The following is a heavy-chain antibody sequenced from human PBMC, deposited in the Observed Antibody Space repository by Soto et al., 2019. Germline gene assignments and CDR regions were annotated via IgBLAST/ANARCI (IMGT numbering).Heavy chain of an antibody. CDR1: GFTFSSYA. CDR2: ISGSGGST. CDR3: AATRGDGDFLAH. V-gene: IGHV3-23*01. D-gene: IGHD2-21*02. J-gene: IGHJ4*02. Sequence: EVQLLESGGGLVQPGGSLRLSCAASGFTFSSYAMSWVRQAPGKGLEWVSAISGSGGSTYYADSVKGRFTISRDNSKNPLYLQMNSLRAEDTAVYYCAATRGDGDFLAHWGQGTLVTVSS.